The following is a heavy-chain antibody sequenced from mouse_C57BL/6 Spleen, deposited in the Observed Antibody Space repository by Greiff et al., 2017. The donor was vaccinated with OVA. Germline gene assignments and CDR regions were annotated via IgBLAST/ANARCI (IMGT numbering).Heavy chain of an antibody. V-gene: IGHV1-52*01. J-gene: IGHJ4*01. CDR2: IDPSDSET. CDR1: GYTFTSYW. Sequence: QVQLQQPGAELVRPGSSVQLSCKASGYTFTSYWMHWVKQRPIQGLEWIGNIDPSDSETHYNQKFKDKATLTVDKSSSTAYMQLSSLTSEDSAVYYCAREDGNHYYAMDYWGQGTSVTVSS. CDR3: AREDGNHYYAMDY. D-gene: IGHD2-1*01.